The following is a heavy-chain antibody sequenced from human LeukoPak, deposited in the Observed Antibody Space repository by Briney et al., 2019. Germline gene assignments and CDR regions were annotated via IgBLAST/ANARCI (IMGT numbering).Heavy chain of an antibody. J-gene: IGHJ5*02. D-gene: IGHD3-9*01. Sequence: SETLSLTCTVSGGSISSYYWSWIRQPAGKGLEWIGRIYTSGSTNYNPSLKSRVTISVDTSKNQFSLKLSSVTAADTAVYYCARGVVGYDILTGSNWFDPWGQGTLVTVSS. CDR2: IYTSGST. CDR3: ARGVVGYDILTGSNWFDP. CDR1: GGSISSYY. V-gene: IGHV4-4*07.